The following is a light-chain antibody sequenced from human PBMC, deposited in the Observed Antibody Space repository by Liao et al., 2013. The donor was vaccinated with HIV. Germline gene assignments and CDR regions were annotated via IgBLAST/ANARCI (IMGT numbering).Light chain of an antibody. Sequence: SYELTQTPSVSVAPGKTATVTCGGSNIGSKSVHWYHQKPGQAPVLVIYQDTERPSEIPERFSGSNSADTATLTISGTQATDEADYYCQAWDVSIAVFGAGTKLTVL. CDR1: NIGSKS. CDR3: QAWDVSIAV. CDR2: QDT. V-gene: IGLV3-21*01. J-gene: IGLJ2*01.